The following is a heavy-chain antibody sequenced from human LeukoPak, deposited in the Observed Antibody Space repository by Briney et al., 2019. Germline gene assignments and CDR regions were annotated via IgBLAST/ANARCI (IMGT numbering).Heavy chain of an antibody. CDR3: ASRYYYDSSGYTR. V-gene: IGHV4-39*01. D-gene: IGHD3-22*01. CDR1: GGSISSSSYS. J-gene: IGHJ4*02. Sequence: SETLSLTCTVSGGSISSSSYSWGWIRQPPGKGLEWIGSIYYSGSTYYNPSLKSRVTISVDTSKNQFSLKLSSVTAADTAVYYCASRYYYDSSGYTRWGQGTLVTASS. CDR2: IYYSGST.